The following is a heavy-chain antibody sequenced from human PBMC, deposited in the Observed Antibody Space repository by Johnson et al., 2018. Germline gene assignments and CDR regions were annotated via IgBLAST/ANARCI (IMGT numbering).Heavy chain of an antibody. Sequence: QVQLQESGPGLVKPSETLSLTCTVSGGSISSYYWSWIRQPPGKGLEWIGYIYYSGSTNYNPSLKSRVTISVDTSKNQFSLKLSSVTAADTAVYYCGRDRRGTFGPNYMDVWGKGTTVTVSS. CDR2: IYYSGST. CDR1: GGSISSYY. J-gene: IGHJ6*03. D-gene: IGHD3-16*01. V-gene: IGHV4-59*01. CDR3: GRDRRGTFGPNYMDV.